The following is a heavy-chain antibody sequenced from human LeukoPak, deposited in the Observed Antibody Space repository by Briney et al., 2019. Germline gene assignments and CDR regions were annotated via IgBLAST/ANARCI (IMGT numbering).Heavy chain of an antibody. CDR1: GGSFSGYY. J-gene: IGHJ4*02. CDR2: ITHSGGA. D-gene: IGHD4-17*01. Sequence: SETLSLTCAVYGGSFSGYYWIWIRQPPGKGLEWIGEITHSGGANYNPSLESRVSISLDTSKNQFPLNLSSVTAADTAVYYCAGDPYYGDYAFFDSWGQGTLVTVSS. CDR3: AGDPYYGDYAFFDS. V-gene: IGHV4-34*01.